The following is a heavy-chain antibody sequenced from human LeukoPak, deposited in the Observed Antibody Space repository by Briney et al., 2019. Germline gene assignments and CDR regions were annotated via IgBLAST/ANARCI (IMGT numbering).Heavy chain of an antibody. D-gene: IGHD3-10*01. CDR2: ISGSGGST. J-gene: IGHJ4*02. CDR1: GFTVSSNY. V-gene: IGHV3-23*01. CDR3: AKDRLLWFGELSFFDY. Sequence: GGSLRLSCAASGFTVSSNYMSWVRQAPGKGLEWVSAISGSGGSTYYADSVKGRFTISRDNSKNTLYLQMNSLRAEDTAVYYCAKDRLLWFGELSFFDYWGQGTLVTVSS.